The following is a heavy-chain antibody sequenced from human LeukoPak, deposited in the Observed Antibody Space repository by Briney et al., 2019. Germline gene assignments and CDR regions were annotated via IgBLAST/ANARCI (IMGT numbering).Heavy chain of an antibody. CDR2: ISGSGGST. D-gene: IGHD6-13*01. CDR1: GFTFSSYA. V-gene: IGHV3-23*01. Sequence: GGSLRLSCAASGFTFSSYAMSWVRQAPGKGLEWVSAISGSGGSTYYADSVKGRFTISRDNSKNTLYLQMNSLRAEDTAVYYCAKDSFGWYSSSWCSQKFDYWGQGTLVTVSS. CDR3: AKDSFGWYSSSWCSQKFDY. J-gene: IGHJ4*02.